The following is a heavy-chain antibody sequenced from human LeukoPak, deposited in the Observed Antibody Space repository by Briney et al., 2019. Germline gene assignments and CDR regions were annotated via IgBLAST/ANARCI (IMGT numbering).Heavy chain of an antibody. J-gene: IGHJ5*02. CDR2: IYYSGTT. CDR1: GDSISGFY. CDR3: ARHGGSYSSRSSFDP. V-gene: IGHV4-59*08. Sequence: SETLSLTCTVSGDSISGFYWSWIRQPPGKGLEWLAYIYYSGTTNYNPSLKSRVTVSVDTSNNQFSLKLDSVTAADTAEYYCARHGGSYSSRSSFDPWGQGTLVTVSS. D-gene: IGHD1-26*01.